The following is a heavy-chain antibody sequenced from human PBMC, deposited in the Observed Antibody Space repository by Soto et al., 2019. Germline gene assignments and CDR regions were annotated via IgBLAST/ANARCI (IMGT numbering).Heavy chain of an antibody. V-gene: IGHV4-59*08. CDR2: IYYSGST. CDR1: GGSISSYY. D-gene: IGHD3-3*01. CDR3: AGTSPTLKSTRLLNYDLRYYYYMDV. Sequence: SETLSLTCTVSGGSISSYYWSWIRQPPGKGLEWIGYIYYSGSTNYNPSLKSRVTISVDTSKNQFSLKLSSVTAADTAVYYWAGTSPTLKSTRLLNYDLRYYYYMDVWGKGTTVTVSS. J-gene: IGHJ6*03.